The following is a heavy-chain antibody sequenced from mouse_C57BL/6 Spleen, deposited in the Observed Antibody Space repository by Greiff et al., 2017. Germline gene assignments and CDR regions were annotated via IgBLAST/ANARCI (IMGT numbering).Heavy chain of an antibody. CDR3: TTELRIYYAMDY. D-gene: IGHD1-1*01. J-gene: IGHJ4*01. V-gene: IGHV14-4*01. Sequence: EVQLQQSGAELVRPGASVKLSCTASGFNIKDDYMHWVKQRPEQGLEWIGWIDPENGDTEYASKFQGKATRTADTSSNTAYRQLSSLTSEDTAVYYCTTELRIYYAMDYGGQGTSVTVSS. CDR1: GFNIKDDY. CDR2: IDPENGDT.